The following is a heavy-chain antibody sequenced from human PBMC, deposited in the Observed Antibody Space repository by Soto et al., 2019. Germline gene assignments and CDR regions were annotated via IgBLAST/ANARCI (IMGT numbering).Heavy chain of an antibody. D-gene: IGHD5-12*01. J-gene: IGHJ4*02. Sequence: EVQLVESGGGLVQPGGSLRLSCAASGFTFSDHYMDWVRQAPGNGLEWVGRSRTKANSYTTEYAASVTGRFIISRDDSKNSLYLQMYSLQTEDTAVYYCTRASRVIVALDYWGQGTLVTVSS. V-gene: IGHV3-72*01. CDR1: GFTFSDHY. CDR3: TRASRVIVALDY. CDR2: SRTKANSYTT.